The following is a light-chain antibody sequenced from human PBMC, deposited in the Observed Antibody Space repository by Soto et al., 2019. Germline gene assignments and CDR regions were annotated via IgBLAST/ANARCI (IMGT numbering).Light chain of an antibody. CDR3: QQRSNWASYT. J-gene: IGKJ2*01. CDR1: QSVRSF. Sequence: IVLTQSPATLSLSPGERATLSCRATQSVRSFLAWYQQKPGQAPRLLIYGASDRATGIPARFSGSGSGTDFTLTISSLEPEDFAVYYCQQRSNWASYTFGQGTKLEIK. V-gene: IGKV3-11*01. CDR2: GAS.